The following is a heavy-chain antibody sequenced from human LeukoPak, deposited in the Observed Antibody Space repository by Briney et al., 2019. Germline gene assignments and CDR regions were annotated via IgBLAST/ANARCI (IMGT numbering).Heavy chain of an antibody. V-gene: IGHV4-39*01. CDR3: ARLAAAGTWYFDY. J-gene: IGHJ4*02. Sequence: SETLSLTCTVSGGSISSSSYYWGWIRQPPGQGLEWIGSIYYSGSTYYNPSLKSRVTISVDTSKNQFSLKLSSVTAADTAVYYCARLAAAGTWYFDYWGQGTLVTVSS. CDR1: GGSISSSSYY. D-gene: IGHD6-13*01. CDR2: IYYSGST.